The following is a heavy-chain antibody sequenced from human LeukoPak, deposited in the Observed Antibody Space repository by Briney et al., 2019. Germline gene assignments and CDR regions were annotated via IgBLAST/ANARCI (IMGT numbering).Heavy chain of an antibody. CDR1: GGSISSYY. V-gene: IGHV4-59*12. Sequence: SETLSLTCTVSGGSISSYYWSWIRQPPGKGLEWIGEIYHSGSTNHNPSLKSRVTISVDKSKNQFSLKLSSVTAADTAVYYCARVVVRGGWFDPWGQGTLVTVSS. D-gene: IGHD3-10*01. J-gene: IGHJ5*02. CDR2: IYHSGST. CDR3: ARVVVRGGWFDP.